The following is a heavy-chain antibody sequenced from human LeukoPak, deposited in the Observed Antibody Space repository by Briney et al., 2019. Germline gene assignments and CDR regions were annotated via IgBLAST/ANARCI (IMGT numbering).Heavy chain of an antibody. J-gene: IGHJ3*02. CDR1: GLTVSSNY. V-gene: IGHV3-53*01. D-gene: IGHD2-2*01. CDR2: IYRGGST. Sequence: PGGSLRLSCAASGLTVSSNYMSWVRQAPGKGLEWVSIIYRGGSTSYADSVEGRFTISRDNSKNTLYLQMNSLRAEDTAVYYCANCQYCSSISDAFDIWGQGTMVTVSS. CDR3: ANCQYCSSISDAFDI.